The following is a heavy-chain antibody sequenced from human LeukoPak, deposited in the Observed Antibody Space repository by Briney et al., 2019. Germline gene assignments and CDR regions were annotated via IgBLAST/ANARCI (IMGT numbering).Heavy chain of an antibody. CDR1: GFTFSSYS. V-gene: IGHV3-66*01. D-gene: IGHD6-13*01. Sequence: AGGSLRLSCAASGFTFSSYSMNWVRQAPGKGLEWVSLIYSGGSTYYADSVKGRFTISRDNSKNTLYLQMNSLRAEDTAVYYCARGHRLGIAAAGTNWFDPWGQGTLVTVSS. CDR3: ARGHRLGIAAAGTNWFDP. J-gene: IGHJ5*02. CDR2: IYSGGST.